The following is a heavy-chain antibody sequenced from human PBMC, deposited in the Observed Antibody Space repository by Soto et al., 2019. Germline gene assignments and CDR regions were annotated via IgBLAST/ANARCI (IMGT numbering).Heavy chain of an antibody. CDR2: SIPALCTP. V-gene: IGHV1-69*06. CDR3: ARPMSNCRGGSCYFDY. Sequence: QVQLVQAGAEGKKPGSSVKVSCKASGGTFSSYAISWVRQAPGQGLEWMGGSIPALCTPNYAQKVHGRVTIPADKSASPADMELSSLSSEDTAMYYCARPMSNCRGGSCYFDYWGQGTLVTVSS. D-gene: IGHD2-15*01. J-gene: IGHJ4*02. CDR1: GGTFSSYA.